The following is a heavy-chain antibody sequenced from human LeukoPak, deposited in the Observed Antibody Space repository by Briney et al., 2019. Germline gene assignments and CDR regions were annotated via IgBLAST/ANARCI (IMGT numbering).Heavy chain of an antibody. Sequence: GASVTLSCTTSGYSFNTFGLTWVRQAPGQGLEWLGWISPYNGKTNYAPKVQGRVTLTTDTSARTAYMELRSLRSDDTAVYYCARDVGVSGLLLDFDYWGQGTLVTVSS. CDR1: GYSFNTFG. D-gene: IGHD2-21*01. CDR3: ARDVGVSGLLLDFDY. J-gene: IGHJ4*02. V-gene: IGHV1-18*01. CDR2: ISPYNGKT.